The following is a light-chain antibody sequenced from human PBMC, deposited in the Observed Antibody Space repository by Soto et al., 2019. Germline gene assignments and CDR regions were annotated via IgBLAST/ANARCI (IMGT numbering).Light chain of an antibody. Sequence: QSVLTQPPSVSGAPGQRVTISCTGSSSNIGAGYDVYWYQQLPGTAPKLLIYSNTNRPAGVPDRFFGSKFGTSASLAITGLQAEDEADYYCQSYDSSLTFYVIFVGGTKLTVL. J-gene: IGLJ2*01. CDR2: SNT. V-gene: IGLV1-40*01. CDR3: QSYDSSLTFYVI. CDR1: SSNIGAGYD.